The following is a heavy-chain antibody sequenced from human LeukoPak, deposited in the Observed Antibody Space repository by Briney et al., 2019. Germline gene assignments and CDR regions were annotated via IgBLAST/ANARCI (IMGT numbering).Heavy chain of an antibody. J-gene: IGHJ4*02. CDR2: INPNNADK. V-gene: IGHV1-2*02. CDR1: GYIFTGYY. D-gene: IGHD6-13*01. Sequence: ASVKVSCKASGYIFTGYYIHWVRQAPGQGLEWMGWINPNNADKTFAQKFQGRVTMTRDTSISTAYMELSRLTSDDTAVYYCATHSIAAVGFDYWGQGTLVTVSS. CDR3: ATHSIAAVGFDY.